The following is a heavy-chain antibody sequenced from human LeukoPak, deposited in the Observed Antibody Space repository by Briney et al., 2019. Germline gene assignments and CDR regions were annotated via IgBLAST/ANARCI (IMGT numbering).Heavy chain of an antibody. CDR3: ARGDGYNWEFYFDY. V-gene: IGHV4-59*01. CDR2: IYYSGST. D-gene: IGHD5-24*01. J-gene: IGHJ4*02. Sequence: PSETLSLTCTVSGGSISNYYWTCIRQPPGKGLGWRGYIYYSGSTNYNPSLKSRVTISLDTSKNQFSLKLTSVTAADTALYYCARGDGYNWEFYFDYWGQGTLVTVSS. CDR1: GGSISNYY.